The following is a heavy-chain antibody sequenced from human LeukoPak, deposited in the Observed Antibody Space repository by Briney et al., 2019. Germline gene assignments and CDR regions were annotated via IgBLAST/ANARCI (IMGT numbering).Heavy chain of an antibody. CDR3: TKDSQGSYDGFWYGTYGMDV. D-gene: IGHD3-16*01. CDR2: ISDYP. V-gene: IGHV3-23*05. Sequence: GGSLRLSCVASGFSFNTFALTWVRQAPGKGLEWVSTISDYPHYADSVRGRFTISRDNSRKTVFLQMNSLTPEDAATYYCTKDSQGSYDGFWYGTYGMDVWGQGTTVTVSS. J-gene: IGHJ6*02. CDR1: GFSFNTFA.